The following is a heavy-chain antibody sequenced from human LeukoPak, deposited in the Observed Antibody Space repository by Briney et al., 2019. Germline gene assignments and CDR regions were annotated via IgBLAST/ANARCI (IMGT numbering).Heavy chain of an antibody. D-gene: IGHD5-24*01. V-gene: IGHV1-2*02. CDR1: VYIFTGYR. Sequence: ASVKVSCKASVYIFTGYRIHWVRQAPGQGLEWMAWIKPNSGDTKYAQKFQGRVTVTRDTSMTTAYMEVSRLRSDDTAVYYCARVSGVTRRDGYNFDYWGQGTLVTVSS. J-gene: IGHJ4*02. CDR3: ARVSGVTRRDGYNFDY. CDR2: IKPNSGDT.